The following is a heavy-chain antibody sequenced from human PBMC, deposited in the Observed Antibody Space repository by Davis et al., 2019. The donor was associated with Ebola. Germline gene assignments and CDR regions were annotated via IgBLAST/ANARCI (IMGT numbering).Heavy chain of an antibody. V-gene: IGHV4-34*01. CDR2: INHSGST. CDR1: GGSFSGYY. J-gene: IGHJ6*02. CDR3: AREGYTVPDYYYYGMDV. Sequence: SETLSLTCAVYGGSFSGYYWRWIRQPPGKGLEWIGEINHSGSTNYNPSLKIRVTISVDTSKNQFSLKLSSVTAADTAVYYCAREGYTVPDYYYYGMDVWGQGTTVTVSS. D-gene: IGHD4-11*01.